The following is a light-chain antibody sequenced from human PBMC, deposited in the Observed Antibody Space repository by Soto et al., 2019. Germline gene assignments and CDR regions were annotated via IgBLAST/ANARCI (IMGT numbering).Light chain of an antibody. Sequence: EIVLTQSPATLSLSPGERATLSCRASQGVSSYLAWYQQKPGQAPRLLIYDASNRATGIPARFSGSGPGTDFTLTISSLEPEDFAVYYCQQGYKWQITFGQGTRLEIK. CDR2: DAS. CDR3: QQGYKWQIT. V-gene: IGKV3D-11*01. J-gene: IGKJ5*01. CDR1: QGVSSY.